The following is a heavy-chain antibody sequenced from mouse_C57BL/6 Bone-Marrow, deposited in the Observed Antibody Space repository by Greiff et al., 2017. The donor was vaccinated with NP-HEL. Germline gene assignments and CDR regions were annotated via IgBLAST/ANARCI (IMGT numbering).Heavy chain of an antibody. CDR2: IYPGDGDT. Sequence: VQLQQSGPELVKPGASVKISCKASGYAFSSSWMNWVKQRPGKGLEWIGRIYPGDGDTNYNGKFKGKATLTADKSSSTAYMQLSSLTSEDSAVYFCARELGLSFDYWGQGTTLTVSS. D-gene: IGHD4-1*01. CDR3: ARELGLSFDY. V-gene: IGHV1-82*01. J-gene: IGHJ2*01. CDR1: GYAFSSSW.